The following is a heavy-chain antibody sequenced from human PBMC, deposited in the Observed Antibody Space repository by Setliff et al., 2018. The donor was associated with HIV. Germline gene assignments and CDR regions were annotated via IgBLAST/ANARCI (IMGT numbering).Heavy chain of an antibody. Sequence: ASVKVSCKASENSLILYYMHWVRQAPGQGLEWMGVIYPNGDFTRSAQKFQGRVTMTRDTSTSTVYMELSSLNFEDTAVYYCATYHYYDSSAYYIDLYYLDYWGQGTLVTVSS. CDR1: ENSLILYY. V-gene: IGHV1-46*01. D-gene: IGHD3-22*01. CDR2: IYPNGDFT. J-gene: IGHJ4*02. CDR3: ATYHYYDSSAYYIDLYYLDY.